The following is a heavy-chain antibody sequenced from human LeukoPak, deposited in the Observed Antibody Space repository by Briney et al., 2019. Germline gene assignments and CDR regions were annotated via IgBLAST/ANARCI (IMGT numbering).Heavy chain of an antibody. J-gene: IGHJ4*02. V-gene: IGHV3-15*01. Sequence: KPGGSLRLSCAASGFTFTNAWMSWVRQAPGKGLEWVGRIKSDGTTYYDGPVEGRFTISRDVTKTMLCLQMNRLKSDDTAVYYCTTDSRGTTRVLVDYWGQGDLVTASP. CDR1: GFTFTNAW. CDR2: IKSDGTT. D-gene: IGHD3-16*01. CDR3: TTDSRGTTRVLVDY.